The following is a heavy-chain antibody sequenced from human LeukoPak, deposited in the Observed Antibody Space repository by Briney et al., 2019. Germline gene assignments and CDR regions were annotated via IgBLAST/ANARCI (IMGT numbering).Heavy chain of an antibody. D-gene: IGHD3-3*01. CDR3: ARAILRFLEWSNQYYFDY. CDR1: GFTFSSYS. CDR2: ISSSSSYI. J-gene: IGHJ4*02. Sequence: GSLGLSCAASGFTFSSYSMNRVRQAPGKGLGWVSSISSSSSYIYYADSVKGRFTISRDNAKNSLYLQMNSLRAEDTAVYYCARAILRFLEWSNQYYFDYWGQGTLVTVSS. V-gene: IGHV3-21*01.